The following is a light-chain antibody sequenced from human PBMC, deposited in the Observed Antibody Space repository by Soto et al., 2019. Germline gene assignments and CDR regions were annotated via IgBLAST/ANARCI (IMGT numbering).Light chain of an antibody. Sequence: IQLTQSPSSLSASVGDRVTITCPAGQGISSALAWYQQKPVKAPKLLIYDASSLESGVPSRFSGRGSGTDFTRTISSLQPEDFATYYYTQFNNYPITFGQGTRLEIK. V-gene: IGKV1D-13*01. CDR1: QGISSA. CDR3: TQFNNYPIT. CDR2: DAS. J-gene: IGKJ5*01.